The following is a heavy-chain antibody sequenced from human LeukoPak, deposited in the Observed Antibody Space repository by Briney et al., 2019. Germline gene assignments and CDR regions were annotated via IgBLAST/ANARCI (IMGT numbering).Heavy chain of an antibody. Sequence: ASVKASCKASGYTFFSYGITWVRQAPGQGLELMGWISAYNANTNYARELQGRVTMTTDTSTSTAYMELRSLRSDDTAVYYCARVSFNGDSNWFDPWGQGTLVTVSS. CDR1: GYTFFSYG. V-gene: IGHV1-18*01. J-gene: IGHJ5*02. CDR2: ISAYNANT. CDR3: ARVSFNGDSNWFDP. D-gene: IGHD4-17*01.